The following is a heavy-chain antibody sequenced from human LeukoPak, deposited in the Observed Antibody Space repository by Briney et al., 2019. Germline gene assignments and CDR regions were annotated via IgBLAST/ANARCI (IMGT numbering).Heavy chain of an antibody. CDR1: GGSISSGDYY. J-gene: IGHJ4*02. CDR2: IYYSGTT. D-gene: IGHD2-2*01. CDR3: ARDPYSSTAYFDS. Sequence: PSQTLSLTCTVSGGSISSGDYYWSWIRQPPGKGLEWIGYIYYSGTTYYNPSLKSRVTISVDKSRNQFSLKLSSVTAADTAVYYCARDPYSSTAYFDSWGQGTLVTVSS. V-gene: IGHV4-30-4*01.